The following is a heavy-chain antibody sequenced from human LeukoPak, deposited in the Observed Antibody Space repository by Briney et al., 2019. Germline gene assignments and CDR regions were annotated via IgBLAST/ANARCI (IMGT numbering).Heavy chain of an antibody. Sequence: GGSLRLSCAASGFTFDDYTMHWVRQAPGKGLEWVSLISWDGGSTYYADSVKGRFTISRDNSKNSLYLQMNSLRTEDTALYYCAKLGYCSGGSCDRMDVWGRGTTVTVSS. J-gene: IGHJ6*04. CDR1: GFTFDDYT. V-gene: IGHV3-43*01. D-gene: IGHD2-15*01. CDR2: ISWDGGST. CDR3: AKLGYCSGGSCDRMDV.